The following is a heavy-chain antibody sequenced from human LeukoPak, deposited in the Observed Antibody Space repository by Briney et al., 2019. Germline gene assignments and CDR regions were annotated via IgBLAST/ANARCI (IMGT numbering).Heavy chain of an antibody. CDR2: IHYSGIT. V-gene: IGHV4-59*01. J-gene: IGHJ4*02. D-gene: IGHD2-15*01. CDR3: AKSPYVAGFDY. Sequence: PSETLSLTCTDPLGSLSVYNTRSVSQPPGKGLEWIGFIHYSGITNYNPSLKSRVTISLDMSKNQFSLRLTSVTTADTAVYYCAKSPYVAGFDYWGQGTLVTVSS. CDR1: LGSLSVYN.